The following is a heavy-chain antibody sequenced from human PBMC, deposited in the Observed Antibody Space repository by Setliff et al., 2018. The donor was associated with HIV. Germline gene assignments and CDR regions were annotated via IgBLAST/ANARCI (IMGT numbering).Heavy chain of an antibody. V-gene: IGHV3-48*03. D-gene: IGHD4-4*01. CDR2: ISSSGSTI. CDR1: GFNFRSYE. J-gene: IGHJ4*02. Sequence: GGSLRLSCAASGFNFRSYEMNWVRQAPGKGLEWVSYISSSGSTIYYADSVKGRFTISRDNAKNSLYLQMNSLRVEDTAVYYCAKDQGTTVTTWDHWGQGTLVTVSS. CDR3: AKDQGTTVTTWDH.